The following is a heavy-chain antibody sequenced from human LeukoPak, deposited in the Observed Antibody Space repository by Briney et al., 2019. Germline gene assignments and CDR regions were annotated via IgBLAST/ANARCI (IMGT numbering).Heavy chain of an antibody. CDR3: AKGYCSSTSCYVDGEYYYYGMDV. D-gene: IGHD2-2*01. V-gene: IGHV3-23*01. J-gene: IGHJ6*02. Sequence: PGGSLRLSCAASGFTFSNYAMSWVRQSPGKGPEWVSAISDSGGTSYYADSVKGRFAISRDNSKNTLYLQMNSLRAEDTAVYYCAKGYCSSTSCYVDGEYYYYGMDVWGQGTTVTVSS. CDR1: GFTFSNYA. CDR2: ISDSGGTS.